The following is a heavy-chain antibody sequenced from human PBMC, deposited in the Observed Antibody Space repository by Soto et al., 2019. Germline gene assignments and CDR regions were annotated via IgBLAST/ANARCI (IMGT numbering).Heavy chain of an antibody. J-gene: IGHJ6*02. D-gene: IGHD6-13*01. CDR3: AKEAGIAAAGSPHYYYYGMDV. CDR2: ISGSGGST. CDR1: GFTFSSYA. V-gene: IGHV3-23*01. Sequence: EVQLLESGGGLVQPGGSLRLSCAASGFTFSSYAMSWVRQAPGKGLEWVSAISGSGGSTYYADSVKGRFTISRDNSKNTLYLQMNSLRAEDTAVYYCAKEAGIAAAGSPHYYYYGMDVWGQGTTVTVSS.